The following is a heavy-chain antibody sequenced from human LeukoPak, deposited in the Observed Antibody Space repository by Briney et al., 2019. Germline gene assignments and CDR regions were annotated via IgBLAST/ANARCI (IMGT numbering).Heavy chain of an antibody. V-gene: IGHV4-59*12. CDR2: IYYSGST. CDR1: GGSISSYY. CDR3: AREQEKAWFDP. J-gene: IGHJ5*02. Sequence: SETLSLTCTVSGGSISSYYWNWIRQPPGKGLEWIGYIYYSGSTNYNPSLKSRVTISVDTSKNQFSLKLSSVTAADTAVYYCAREQEKAWFDPWGQGTLVTVSS.